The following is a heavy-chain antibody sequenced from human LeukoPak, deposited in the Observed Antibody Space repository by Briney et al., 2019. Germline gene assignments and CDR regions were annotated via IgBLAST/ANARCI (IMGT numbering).Heavy chain of an antibody. V-gene: IGHV3-48*04. CDR1: GFTFSNYG. D-gene: IGHD3-10*01. CDR3: ARKPFYGSGIGH. Sequence: GGSLRLSCAASGFTFSNYGMSWVRQAPGKGLEWVSYISSSGSTIYYADSVKGRFTISRDNAKNSLYLQMNSLRAEDTAVYYCARKPFYGSGIGHWGQGTLVTVSS. J-gene: IGHJ4*02. CDR2: ISSSGSTI.